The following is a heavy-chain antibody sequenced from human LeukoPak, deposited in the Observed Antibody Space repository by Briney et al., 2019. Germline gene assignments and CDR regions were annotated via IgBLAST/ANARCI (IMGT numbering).Heavy chain of an antibody. J-gene: IGHJ4*02. CDR1: GFTFTTYW. CDR3: AKEISRDYGDYSSDPDY. CDR2: IKQGGSER. V-gene: IGHV3-7*01. Sequence: GGSLRLSCAPSGFTFTTYWMGWVRQSPVKGLEWVASIKQGGSERHYVDSVKGRFTISRDNSKNTLYLQMNSLRAEDTAVYYCAKEISRDYGDYSSDPDYWGQGTLVTVSS. D-gene: IGHD4-17*01.